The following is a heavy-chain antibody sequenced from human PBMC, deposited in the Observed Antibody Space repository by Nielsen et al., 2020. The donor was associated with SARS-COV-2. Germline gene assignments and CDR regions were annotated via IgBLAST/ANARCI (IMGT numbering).Heavy chain of an antibody. CDR2: IYPGDSDT. CDR3: ARQYSMVRGITYYAMDV. Sequence: GESLKISCKGSGFRFTSYWIGWVRQMPGKGLEWMGIIYPGDSDTKYSPSFQGHVTFSADKSTSTAYLQCSSLKASDTAMYYCARQYSMVRGITYYAMDVWGQGTTVTVSS. J-gene: IGHJ6*02. V-gene: IGHV5-51*01. D-gene: IGHD3-10*01. CDR1: GFRFTSYW.